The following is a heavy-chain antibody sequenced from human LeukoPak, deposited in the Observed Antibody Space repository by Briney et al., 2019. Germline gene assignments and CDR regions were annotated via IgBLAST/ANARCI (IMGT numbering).Heavy chain of an antibody. V-gene: IGHV4-61*02. Sequence: SETLSLTCTVSGYSISSGYYWSWIRQPAGKGLEWIGRIYTSGSTNYNPSLKSRVTISIDTSKNQLLLKLTSVTAADTAVYYCARGEQPLSGGYFDYWGQGTLVTVSS. D-gene: IGHD1-26*01. J-gene: IGHJ4*02. CDR3: ARGEQPLSGGYFDY. CDR2: IYTSGST. CDR1: GYSISSGYY.